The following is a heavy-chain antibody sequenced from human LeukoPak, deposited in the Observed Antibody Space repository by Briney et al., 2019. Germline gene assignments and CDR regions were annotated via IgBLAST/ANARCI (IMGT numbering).Heavy chain of an antibody. CDR3: AKRAPGYDSSGYPYYFDY. D-gene: IGHD3-22*01. Sequence: GGSLRLSCAASGFTFSSYAMSWVRQAPGKGLEWVSAISGSGGSTYYADSVKGRFTISRDNSKNTLYLQMNRLRAEDTAVYYCAKRAPGYDSSGYPYYFDYWGQGAIVAVP. V-gene: IGHV3-23*01. J-gene: IGHJ4*02. CDR1: GFTFSSYA. CDR2: ISGSGGST.